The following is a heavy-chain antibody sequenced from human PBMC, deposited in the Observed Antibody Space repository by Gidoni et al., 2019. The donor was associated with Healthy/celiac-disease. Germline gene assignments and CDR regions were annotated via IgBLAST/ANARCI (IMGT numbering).Heavy chain of an antibody. CDR1: GGTFSRYP. J-gene: IGHJ4*02. Sequence: QVQLVQSGAEVKKPGSSVKVSCKASGGTFSRYPISRVRQAPGQGLEWMGRIIPILGIANYAQKFQGRVTITADKSTSTAYMELSSLRSEDTAVYYCARDPMPLDAYCGGDCYSRFDYWGQGTLVTVSS. D-gene: IGHD2-21*02. V-gene: IGHV1-69*04. CDR3: ARDPMPLDAYCGGDCYSRFDY. CDR2: IIPILGIA.